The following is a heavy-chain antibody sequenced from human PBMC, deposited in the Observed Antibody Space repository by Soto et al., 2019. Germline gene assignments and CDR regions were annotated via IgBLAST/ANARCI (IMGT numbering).Heavy chain of an antibody. J-gene: IGHJ4*02. D-gene: IGHD2-15*01. CDR2: IYYTGST. Sequence: SETLSLTCLVSAGSISTYHWSWIRQPAGKGLEWIGRIYYTGSTDYNPSPKSRVTMSVDTSKNQFFLKVSSVTAADTAVYYCARDCSGGACYPASFDYWGQGTLVTVSS. CDR3: ARDCSGGACYPASFDY. V-gene: IGHV4-4*07. CDR1: AGSISTYH.